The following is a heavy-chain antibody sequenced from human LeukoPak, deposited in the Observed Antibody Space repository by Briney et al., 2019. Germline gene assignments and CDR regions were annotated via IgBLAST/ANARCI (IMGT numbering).Heavy chain of an antibody. V-gene: IGHV3-48*04. Sequence: PGGSLRLSCAASGFTFSKYWMSWVRQAPGKGLEWVSYISSSGSTIYYADSVKGRFTISRDNAKNSLYLQMNSLRAEDTAVYYCARNVSYGAQDYWGQGTLVTVSS. J-gene: IGHJ4*02. CDR1: GFTFSKYW. D-gene: IGHD4-17*01. CDR2: ISSSGSTI. CDR3: ARNVSYGAQDY.